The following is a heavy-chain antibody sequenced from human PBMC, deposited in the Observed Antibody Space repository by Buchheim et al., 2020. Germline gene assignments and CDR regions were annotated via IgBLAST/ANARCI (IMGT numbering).Heavy chain of an antibody. CDR1: GFTFSRCG. V-gene: IGHV3-23*01. CDR3: AKGRGTTGTLFDY. D-gene: IGHD1-1*01. CDR2: FSGGGSSP. Sequence: EVQLLESGGGLVQPGGSLRLSCEASGFTFSRCGMSWVRQAPGKGREWVSTFSGGGSSPSYADSMKGRLHIFRDNSKNTLSLQMSGLRANDTAIYYCAKGRGTTGTLFDYGGQGTL. J-gene: IGHJ4*02.